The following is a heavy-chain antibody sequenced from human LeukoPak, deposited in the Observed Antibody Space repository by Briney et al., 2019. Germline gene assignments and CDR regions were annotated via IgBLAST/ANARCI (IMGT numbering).Heavy chain of an antibody. CDR3: ARDRRAPPLGDY. V-gene: IGHV3-11*01. Sequence: GGSLRLSCAASGFTFSDYYMSWIRQAPGKRLEWVSHISSSGSTIYYADSVKGRFTISRNNAKNSLYLQMNSLRAEDTAVYYCARDRRAPPLGDYWGQGTLVTDSS. CDR1: GFTFSDYY. J-gene: IGHJ4*02. CDR2: ISSSGSTI.